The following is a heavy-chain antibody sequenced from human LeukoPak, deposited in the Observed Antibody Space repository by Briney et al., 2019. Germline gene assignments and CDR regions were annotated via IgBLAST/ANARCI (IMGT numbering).Heavy chain of an antibody. CDR1: GFTFSNYD. CDR2: ISTSGGST. J-gene: IGHJ4*02. V-gene: IGHV3-48*03. D-gene: IGHD3-16*01. CDR3: ARRTYVNY. Sequence: PGGSLRLSCAASGFTFSNYDMIWVRQAPGKGLEWVSYISTSGGSTNYADPVKGRFTISRDNAKNSLYLQMNSLRAEDTALYYCARRTYVNYWGQGTLVTVSS.